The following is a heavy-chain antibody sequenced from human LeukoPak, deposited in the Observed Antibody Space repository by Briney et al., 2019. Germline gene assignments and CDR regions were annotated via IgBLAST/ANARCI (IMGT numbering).Heavy chain of an antibody. V-gene: IGHV5-10-1*01. Sequence: GESLKISCQGSGYSFTSYWINWVRQIPGKGLEWVGKIDPYDSLTNYSPSFQGHVTISADKSLNTAYLQWSSLKASDTAMYYCARRDGYNYVAYDYWGQGTQVTVSS. CDR1: GYSFTSYW. J-gene: IGHJ4*02. CDR3: ARRDGYNYVAYDY. CDR2: IDPYDSLT. D-gene: IGHD5-24*01.